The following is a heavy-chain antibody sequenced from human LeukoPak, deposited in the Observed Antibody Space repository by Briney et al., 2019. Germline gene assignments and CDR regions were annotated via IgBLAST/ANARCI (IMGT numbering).Heavy chain of an antibody. CDR2: IYYSGST. CDR1: GGSISSSSYY. J-gene: IGHJ5*02. D-gene: IGHD3-9*01. V-gene: IGHV4-39*01. Sequence: KPSETLSLTCTVSGGSISSSSYYWGWIRQPPGKGLEWIGSIYYSGSTYYNPSLKSRVTISVDTSKNQFSLKLSSVTAADTAMYYCARLRTYYYILTGYYESAGPTSWGQGTLVTVSS. CDR3: ARLRTYYYILTGYYESAGPTS.